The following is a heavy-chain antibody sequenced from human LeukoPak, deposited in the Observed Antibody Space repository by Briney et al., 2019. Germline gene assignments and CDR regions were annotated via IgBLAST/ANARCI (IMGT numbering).Heavy chain of an antibody. Sequence: QPGGSLRLSCAASGFTFSTYAMTWVRQAPGKGLEWVANINQGENEKYYVDSVRGRFTISRDNTNSSVNLQMNSLRAEDTAVYYCARERDGRYFDYWGQGILVTVSS. J-gene: IGHJ4*02. V-gene: IGHV3-7*03. CDR3: ARERDGRYFDY. CDR1: GFTFSTYA. CDR2: INQGENEK.